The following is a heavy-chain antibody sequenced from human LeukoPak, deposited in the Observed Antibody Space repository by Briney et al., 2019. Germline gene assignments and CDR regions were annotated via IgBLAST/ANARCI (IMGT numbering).Heavy chain of an antibody. V-gene: IGHV1-46*01. Sequence: ASVKVSCKASGYTFTSYYMHWVRQAPGQGLKWMGIINPSGGSTSYAQKFQGRVTMTRDTSTSTVYMELSSLRSEDTAVYYCARDPSGGSPYYYYGMDVWGQGTLVTVSS. J-gene: IGHJ6*02. CDR1: GYTFTSYY. D-gene: IGHD2-15*01. CDR3: ARDPSGGSPYYYYGMDV. CDR2: INPSGGST.